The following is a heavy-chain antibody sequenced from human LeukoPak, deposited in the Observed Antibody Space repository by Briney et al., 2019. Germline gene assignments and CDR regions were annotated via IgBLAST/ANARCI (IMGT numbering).Heavy chain of an antibody. D-gene: IGHD2-15*01. V-gene: IGHV3-7*01. CDR3: ARFGYVAAVDV. Sequence: GGSLRLSCAASGFSFSAYWMTWVRQVPGTGLEWVANINPAGSETYYVDPVKGRFSISRDNAKNLVYLQMNSLRAEDTAVYHCARFGYVAAVDVWGQGTPVTVSS. CDR2: INPAGSET. J-gene: IGHJ4*02. CDR1: GFSFSAYW.